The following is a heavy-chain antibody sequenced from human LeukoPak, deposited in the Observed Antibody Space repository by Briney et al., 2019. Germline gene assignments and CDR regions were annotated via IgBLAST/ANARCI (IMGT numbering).Heavy chain of an antibody. D-gene: IGHD3-10*01. Sequence: SETLSLTCTVSGGSISSSSYYWGWIRQPPGKGLEWIGSIYYSGSTYYNPSLKSRVTMSVDTSKNQFSLKLSSVTAADTAVYYCARSRSSEITMVRGVIRAFDIWGQGTMVTVSS. CDR2: IYYSGST. CDR3: ARSRSSEITMVRGVIRAFDI. CDR1: GGSISSSSYY. J-gene: IGHJ3*02. V-gene: IGHV4-39*07.